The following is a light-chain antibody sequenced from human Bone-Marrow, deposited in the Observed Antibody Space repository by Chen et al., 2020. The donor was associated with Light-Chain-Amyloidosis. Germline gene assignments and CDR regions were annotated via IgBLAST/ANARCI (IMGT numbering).Light chain of an antibody. CDR3: TSYTGTLV. CDR1: SSDVGNYNH. V-gene: IGLV2-14*01. J-gene: IGLJ3*02. Sequence: QSALTQPASVSGSPGQSITISCSGISSDVGNYNHVSWYQQHPVKAPKLLIYEVSNRPSGFSSRFSGSKSGNTASLAISGLQAEDEAFYYCTSYTGTLVFGGGTKLTVL. CDR2: EVS.